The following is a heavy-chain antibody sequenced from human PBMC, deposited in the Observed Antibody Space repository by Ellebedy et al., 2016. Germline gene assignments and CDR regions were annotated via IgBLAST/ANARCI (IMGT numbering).Heavy chain of an antibody. J-gene: IGHJ4*02. Sequence: SETLSLTXTVSGGSVDTYYWTWIRQSPGRGLEWIGYVFYGGSTKYNPSLRSRVTISLDTSKNRFSLKLTSVAAADTAVYYCVRDVSLYTSSPSFDAWGQGTLVTVSS. CDR2: VFYGGST. V-gene: IGHV4-59*02. CDR1: GGSVDTYY. D-gene: IGHD2-2*01. CDR3: VRDVSLYTSSPSFDA.